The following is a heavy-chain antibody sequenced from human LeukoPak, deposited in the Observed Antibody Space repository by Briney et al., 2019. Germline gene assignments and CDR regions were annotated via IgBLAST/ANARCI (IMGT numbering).Heavy chain of an antibody. D-gene: IGHD5-18*01. V-gene: IGHV3-23*01. CDR1: GFTVSNDY. Sequence: GGSLRLSCAASGFTVSNDYMAWVRQAPGKGLEWVSVISGSGGTTYYADSVKGRFTISRDNSKNTLYMQMNSLRAEDTAVYYCANRGYVTYYFDCWGQGTLVTVSS. CDR3: ANRGYVTYYFDC. CDR2: ISGSGGTT. J-gene: IGHJ4*02.